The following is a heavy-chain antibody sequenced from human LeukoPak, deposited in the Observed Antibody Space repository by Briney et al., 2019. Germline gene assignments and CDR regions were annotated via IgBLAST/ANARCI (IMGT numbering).Heavy chain of an antibody. Sequence: GRSLRLSCAASGFTFSSYGMHWVRQAPGKGLEWVAVISYDGSNKYYADSVKGRFTISRDNSKNTLYLQMNSLRAEDTAVYYCAREGGDTAMAPDYWGQGTLVTVSS. J-gene: IGHJ4*02. CDR2: ISYDGSNK. V-gene: IGHV3-30*03. D-gene: IGHD5-18*01. CDR3: AREGGDTAMAPDY. CDR1: GFTFSSYG.